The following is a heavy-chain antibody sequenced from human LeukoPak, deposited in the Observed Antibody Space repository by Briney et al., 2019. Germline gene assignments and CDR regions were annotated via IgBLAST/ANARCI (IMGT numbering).Heavy chain of an antibody. V-gene: IGHV3-48*03. CDR1: GFTFSSYE. Sequence: GGSLRLSCAASGFTFSSYETNWVRQAPGRGLEWVSYISSSGSTIYYAASVRGRFTISRDTSRSTLYLQMNSLRAEDAAVYYCAKAPVTSCRGAFCYPFDYWGQGTLVTVSS. CDR3: AKAPVTSCRGAFCYPFDY. CDR2: ISSSGSTI. D-gene: IGHD2-15*01. J-gene: IGHJ4*02.